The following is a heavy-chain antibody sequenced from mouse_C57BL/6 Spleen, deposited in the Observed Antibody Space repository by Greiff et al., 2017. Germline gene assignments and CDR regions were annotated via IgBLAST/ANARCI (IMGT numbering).Heavy chain of an antibody. V-gene: IGHV1-81*01. CDR3: ARKEDYYGSSSNAMDY. D-gene: IGHD1-1*01. CDR2: IYPRSGNT. J-gene: IGHJ4*01. Sequence: QVQLKESGAELARPGASVKLSCKASGYTFTSYGISWVKQRTGQGLEWIGEIYPRSGNTYYNEKFKGKATLTADKSSSTAYMELRSLTSEDSAVYFCARKEDYYGSSSNAMDYWGQGTSVTVSS. CDR1: GYTFTSYG.